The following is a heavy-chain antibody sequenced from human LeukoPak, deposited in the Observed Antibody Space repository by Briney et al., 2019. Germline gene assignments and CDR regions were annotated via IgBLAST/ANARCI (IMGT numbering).Heavy chain of an antibody. J-gene: IGHJ4*02. CDR1: GYSISSGYY. CDR3: ARRVAAFDY. D-gene: IGHD6-25*01. Sequence: PSETLSLTXAVSGYSISSGYYWGWIRQPPGKGLEWIGSIYHSGSTYYNPSLKSRVTISVDTSKNQFSLKLSSVTAADTAVYYCARRVAAFDYWGQGTLVTVSS. V-gene: IGHV4-38-2*01. CDR2: IYHSGST.